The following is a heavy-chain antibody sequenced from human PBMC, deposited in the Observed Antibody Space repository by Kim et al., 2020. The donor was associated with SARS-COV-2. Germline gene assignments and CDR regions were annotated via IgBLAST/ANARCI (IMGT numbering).Heavy chain of an antibody. J-gene: IGHJ4*02. CDR3: ARVGHSGYTVDY. CDR2: ISCTRRNI. D-gene: IGHD5-12*01. Sequence: GGSLRLSCAASGFTFSIYSIDWVRRAPGKGLEWIIYISCTRRNIYYADSVKGRFTVSRDNAENSVYLQMDSLTDEDTAIYYCARVGHSGYTVDYWGQGTPVTVSS. V-gene: IGHV3-48*02. CDR1: GFTFSIYS.